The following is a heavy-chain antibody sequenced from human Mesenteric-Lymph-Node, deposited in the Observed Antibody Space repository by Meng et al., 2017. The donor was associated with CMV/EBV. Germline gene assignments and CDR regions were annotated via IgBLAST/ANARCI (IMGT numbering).Heavy chain of an antibody. V-gene: IGHV3-21*01. D-gene: IGHD2-2*02. CDR1: GFSFGMST. Sequence: GGSLRLSCAASGFSFGMSTMNWVRQAPGKGLEWVSSISSSSAFVYYADSVRGRFTISRDSAGNSLSLQMNSLKDEDTAVYYCARDSGYCSTTSCYKYYHYGMDVWGQGTTVTVSS. CDR2: ISSSSAFV. J-gene: IGHJ6*02. CDR3: ARDSGYCSTTSCYKYYHYGMDV.